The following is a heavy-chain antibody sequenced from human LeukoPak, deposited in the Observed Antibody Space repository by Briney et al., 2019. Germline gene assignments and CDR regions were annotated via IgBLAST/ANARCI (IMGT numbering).Heavy chain of an antibody. V-gene: IGHV4-59*08. CDR1: VGSISSYY. CDR2: IYYSGST. Sequence: PSETLSLTCTVSVGSISSYYWSWIRQPPGKGLEWIGYIYYSGSTNYNPSLKSRVTISVDTSKNQFSLKLSSVTAADTAVYYCAKSETDYGDYPWFDPWGRGTLVTVSS. J-gene: IGHJ5*02. CDR3: AKSETDYGDYPWFDP. D-gene: IGHD4-17*01.